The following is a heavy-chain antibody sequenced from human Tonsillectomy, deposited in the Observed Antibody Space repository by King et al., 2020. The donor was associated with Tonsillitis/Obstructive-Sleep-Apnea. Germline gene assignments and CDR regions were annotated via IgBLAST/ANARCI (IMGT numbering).Heavy chain of an antibody. CDR3: ARDPEQWLGFVAMDY. Sequence: VQLVESGGGVVQPGRSLRLSCAASGFTFSSYGMHWVRQVPGKGLEWVAIIWYDGMNKYYADSVKGRFTISRDNSKNTLYLQMNSLRAEDTAVYYCARDPEQWLGFVAMDYWGQGTLVTVSS. D-gene: IGHD6-19*01. J-gene: IGHJ4*02. CDR2: IWYDGMNK. CDR1: GFTFSSYG. V-gene: IGHV3-33*01.